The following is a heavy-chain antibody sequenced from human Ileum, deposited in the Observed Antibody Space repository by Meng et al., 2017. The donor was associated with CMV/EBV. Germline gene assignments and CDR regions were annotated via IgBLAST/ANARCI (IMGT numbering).Heavy chain of an antibody. D-gene: IGHD3-16*01. CDR2: VYYSGSN. V-gene: IGHV4-61*01. J-gene: IGHJ4*02. CDR3: TRDHTAVWDNDH. Sequence: SETLSLTCTVSGASVNSDNNYWSWIPQPPGKGLELIGYVYYSGSNYYNPFFKGRVTISIDTSKNQFPLKLTSVTAADTAVYYCTRDHTAVWDNDHWGQGTLVTVSS. CDR1: GASVNSDNNY.